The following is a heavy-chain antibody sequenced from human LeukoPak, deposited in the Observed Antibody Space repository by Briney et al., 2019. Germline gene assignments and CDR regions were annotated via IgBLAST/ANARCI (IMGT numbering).Heavy chain of an antibody. CDR3: ARATAMVTRWFDP. CDR1: GGSISSSSYY. D-gene: IGHD5-18*01. V-gene: IGHV4-39*07. CDR2: IYYSGST. J-gene: IGHJ5*02. Sequence: PSETLSLTCTVSGGSISSSSYYWGWIRQPPGKGLEWIGSIYYSGSTYYNPSLKSRVTISVDTSKNQFSLKLSSVTAADTAVYYCARATAMVTRWFDPWGQGTLVTVSS.